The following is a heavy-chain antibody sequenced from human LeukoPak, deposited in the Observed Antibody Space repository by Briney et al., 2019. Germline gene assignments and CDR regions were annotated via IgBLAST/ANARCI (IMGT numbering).Heavy chain of an antibody. Sequence: GGSLRLSCTASGFTFINYSMNWVRQAPGKGLEWVSSISTNSAFIYYADSVRGRFTISRDNAKNSLYLQMNSLRAEDTAVYYCARELMVRGVIGLWGQGTLVTVSS. V-gene: IGHV3-21*01. CDR1: GFTFINYS. CDR3: ARELMVRGVIGL. J-gene: IGHJ4*02. D-gene: IGHD3-10*01. CDR2: ISTNSAFI.